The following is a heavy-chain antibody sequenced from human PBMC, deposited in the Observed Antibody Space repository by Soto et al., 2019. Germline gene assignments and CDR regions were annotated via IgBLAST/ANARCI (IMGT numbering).Heavy chain of an antibody. CDR2: ISYDGGNK. J-gene: IGHJ4*01. CDR3: ATVRRGVSDYF. Sequence: VQLVESGGGVVQPGRSLRLSCAASGFTFSNYAMHWVRQAPGKGLEWVAVISYDGGNKYYADSVKGRFTISRDKPKNTVHPHINRATADETTVDVRATVRRGVSDYF. D-gene: IGHD3-10*01. CDR1: GFTFSNYA. V-gene: IGHV3-30*03.